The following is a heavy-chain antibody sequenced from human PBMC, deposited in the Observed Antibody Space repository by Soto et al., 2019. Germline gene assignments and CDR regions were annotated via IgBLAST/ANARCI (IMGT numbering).Heavy chain of an antibody. CDR1: GYTFTSYY. Sequence: ASVKVSCKASGYTFTSYYIHWVRQAPGQGLEWMGIINPTSASTSYAQKFQGRVTMTRDTSTSTVYMELSSPRSEDTAVYYCARGRTGTPTDFDYWGQGTLVTVSS. D-gene: IGHD1-7*01. CDR3: ARGRTGTPTDFDY. J-gene: IGHJ4*02. CDR2: INPTSAST. V-gene: IGHV1-46*01.